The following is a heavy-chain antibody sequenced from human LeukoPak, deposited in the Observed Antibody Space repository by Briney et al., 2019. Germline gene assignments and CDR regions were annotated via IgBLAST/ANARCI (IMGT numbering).Heavy chain of an antibody. J-gene: IGHJ4*02. CDR2: ITTSGDT. V-gene: IGHV3-23*01. CDR3: AKVPVWQQLVDY. CDR1: GFTFTSYS. D-gene: IGHD6-13*01. Sequence: GGSLRLSCAASGFTFTSYSMSWVRQAPGKGLEWVSGITTSGDTYYADSLQGRFTISGDNSRNTLYLQMNGLRADDTAVYYCAKVPVWQQLVDYWGQGTLVTVSS.